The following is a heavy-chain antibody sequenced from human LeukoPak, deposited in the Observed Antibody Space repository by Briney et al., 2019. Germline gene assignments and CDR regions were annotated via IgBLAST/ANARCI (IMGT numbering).Heavy chain of an antibody. J-gene: IGHJ4*02. CDR1: GFTFSSYG. CDR3: AKGSNRGVATIDY. D-gene: IGHD5-12*01. CDR2: ISYDGSNK. V-gene: IGHV3-30*18. Sequence: GSLRLSCAAFGFTFSSYGMHWVRQAPGKGLDWVAVISYDGSNKYYADSVKGRFTISRDNSKNTLFLQMNSLRAEDTAVYYCAKGSNRGVATIDYWGQGTLVTVSS.